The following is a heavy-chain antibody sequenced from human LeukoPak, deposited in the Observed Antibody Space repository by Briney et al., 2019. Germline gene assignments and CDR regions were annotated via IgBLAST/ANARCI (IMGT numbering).Heavy chain of an antibody. V-gene: IGHV4-59*01. CDR1: GGSISSYY. J-gene: IGHJ5*02. CDR3: TTLKLGTMVRGDRNWFDP. CDR2: IYYSGST. Sequence: SETLSLTCTVSGGSISSYYWSWIRQPPGKGLEWIGYIYYSGSTNYNPSLESRVTISVDTSKNQFSLKLSSVTAADTAVYYCTTLKLGTMVRGDRNWFDPWGQGTLVTVSS. D-gene: IGHD3-10*01.